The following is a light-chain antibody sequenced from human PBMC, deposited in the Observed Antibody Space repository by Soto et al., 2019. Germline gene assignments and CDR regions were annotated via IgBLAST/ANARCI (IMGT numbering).Light chain of an antibody. CDR2: EVS. CDR3: RSYTSSSSYV. Sequence: SALTPPASVSGSPGQSITMSCTGTSSEGGGYNYVCWYQQHPGKAPKLMINEVSNRPSGVSNRLSGSKYGNTDSLPISGLQAEDEADYYCRSYTSSSSYVFGTGTKVTVL. V-gene: IGLV2-14*01. J-gene: IGLJ1*01. CDR1: SSEGGGYNY.